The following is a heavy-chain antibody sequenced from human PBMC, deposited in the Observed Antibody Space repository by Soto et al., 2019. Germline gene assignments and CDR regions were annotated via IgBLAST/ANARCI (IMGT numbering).Heavy chain of an antibody. CDR3: AKSYGSGSYTPQDY. J-gene: IGHJ4*02. V-gene: IGHV3-23*01. CDR2: ISGNGDST. Sequence: PGGSLRLSCAASGFDFSNYAMSWVRQAPGKGLDWVSAISGNGDSTYYADSVKGRFTISRDNSKNTLYLQMNSLRAEDTALYYCAKSYGSGSYTPQDYWGQGTLVTVSS. CDR1: GFDFSNYA. D-gene: IGHD3-10*01.